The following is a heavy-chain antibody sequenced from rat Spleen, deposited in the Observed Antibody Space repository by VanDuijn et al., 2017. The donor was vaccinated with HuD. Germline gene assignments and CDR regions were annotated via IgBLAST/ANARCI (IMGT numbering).Heavy chain of an antibody. J-gene: IGHJ3*01. CDR3: TTENFWFAF. CDR1: GFTFSNFD. Sequence: EVQLVESGGGLLQPGRSLKLSCAASGFTFSNFDMAWVRQAPTKGLEWVASINYDGSSTYYRDSVKGRFTISRDNAKSTLYLQMDSLRSEDTATYYCTTENFWFAFWGQGTLVTVSS. V-gene: IGHV5-20*01. CDR2: INYDGSST.